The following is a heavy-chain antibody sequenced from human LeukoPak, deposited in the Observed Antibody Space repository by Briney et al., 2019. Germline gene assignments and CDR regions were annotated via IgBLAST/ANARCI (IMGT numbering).Heavy chain of an antibody. CDR2: INHSGST. J-gene: IGHJ3*02. Sequence: SETLSLTCAVYGGSFSGYYWSWIRQPPGKGLEWIGEINHSGSTNYNPSLKSRVTMSVDTSKNQFSLKLSSVTAADTAVYYCASSLGYCSSTSCYGYAFDIWGQGTMVTVSS. CDR3: ASSLGYCSSTSCYGYAFDI. D-gene: IGHD2-2*01. CDR1: GGSFSGYY. V-gene: IGHV4-34*01.